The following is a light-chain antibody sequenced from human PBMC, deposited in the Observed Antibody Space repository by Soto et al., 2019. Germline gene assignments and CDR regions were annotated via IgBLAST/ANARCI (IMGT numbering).Light chain of an antibody. CDR3: VAWDDSLNGYVV. CDR2: SNN. CDR1: SPNIGSNT. V-gene: IGLV1-44*01. Sequence: QSVVTQPPSASGTPGQRVTISCSGSSPNIGSNTVNWYQQLPGTAPKLVIYSNNQRPSGVPDRFSGSKSGTSASLAISGLQSEDEADYYCVAWDDSLNGYVVFGGGTKLTVL. J-gene: IGLJ2*01.